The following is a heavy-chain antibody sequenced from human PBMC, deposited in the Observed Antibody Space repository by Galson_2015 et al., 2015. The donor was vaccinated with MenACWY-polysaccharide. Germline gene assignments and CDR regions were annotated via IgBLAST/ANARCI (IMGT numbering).Heavy chain of an antibody. J-gene: IGHJ4*02. CDR3: ARLAVDNYFDY. CDR2: IYSGGST. Sequence: SLRLSCAASAFTVSSNHMSWVRQAPGKGLEWVSVIYSGGSTYYADSVKGRFTISRDNSKNTLYLQMNSLRAEDTALYYCARLAVDNYFDYWGQGTLVAVSP. CDR1: AFTVSSNH. V-gene: IGHV3-66*01. D-gene: IGHD6-19*01.